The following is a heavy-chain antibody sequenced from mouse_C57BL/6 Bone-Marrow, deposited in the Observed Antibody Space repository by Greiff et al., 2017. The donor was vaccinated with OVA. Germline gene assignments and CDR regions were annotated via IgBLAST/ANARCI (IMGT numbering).Heavy chain of an antibody. CDR2: IDPSDSYT. J-gene: IGHJ2*01. CDR3: ASITTVPY. V-gene: IGHV1-50*01. Sequence: VQLQQPGAELVKPGASVKLSCKASGYTFTSYWMQWVKQRPGQGLEWIGEIDPSDSYTNYNQKFKGKATLTVDTSSSTAYMQLSSLTSEDSAVYYCASITTVPYWGQGTTLTVSS. CDR1: GYTFTSYW. D-gene: IGHD1-1*01.